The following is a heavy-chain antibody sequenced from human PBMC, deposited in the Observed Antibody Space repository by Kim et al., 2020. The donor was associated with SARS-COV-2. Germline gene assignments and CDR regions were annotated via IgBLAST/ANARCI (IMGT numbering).Heavy chain of an antibody. CDR1: GGSISSGGYY. J-gene: IGHJ4*02. CDR2: IYYSGST. CDR3: ARDRSGGSLYFDY. V-gene: IGHV4-31*03. Sequence: SETLSLTCTVSGGSISSGGYYWSWIRQHPGKGLEWTGYIYYSGSTYYNPSLKSRVTISVDTSKNQFSLKLSSVTAADTAVYYCARDRSGGSLYFDYWGQGTLVTVSS. D-gene: IGHD2-15*01.